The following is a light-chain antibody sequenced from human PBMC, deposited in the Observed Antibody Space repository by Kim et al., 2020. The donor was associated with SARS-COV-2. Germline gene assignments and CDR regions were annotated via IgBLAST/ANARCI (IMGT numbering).Light chain of an antibody. V-gene: IGLV1-47*01. CDR3: ASWDGGQDTRI. CDR2: RDD. CDR1: TSNIGRNY. J-gene: IGLJ2*01. Sequence: GPRVTISCYGTTSNIGRNYVYWYQQLPGMAPKLLICRDDRRPSGVPDRFSASKSGTSASLAISGLRSEDEADYYCASWDGGQDTRIFGGGTQLTVL.